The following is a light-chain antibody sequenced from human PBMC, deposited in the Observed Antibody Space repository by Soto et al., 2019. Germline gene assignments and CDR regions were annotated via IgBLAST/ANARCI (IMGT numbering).Light chain of an antibody. CDR1: QSIRSY. V-gene: IGKV1-39*01. Sequence: DLQLTQSPSSLSASVGDKVTITCRASQSIRSYLNWVQQKPGKAPKLLIYDASSLQTGVPSRFSGSVSRTDFSLDIRSLQPEDFATYYCQQSYSTPPWTFGQGNKVEIK. CDR2: DAS. J-gene: IGKJ1*01. CDR3: QQSYSTPPWT.